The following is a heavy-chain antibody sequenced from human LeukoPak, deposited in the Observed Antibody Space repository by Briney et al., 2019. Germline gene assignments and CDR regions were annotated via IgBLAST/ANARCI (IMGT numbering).Heavy chain of an antibody. J-gene: IGHJ4*02. D-gene: IGHD2-2*01. CDR3: ARVGVVVVPAGDDY. CDR2: IYHSGST. CDR1: GGSISSGGYS. V-gene: IGHV4-30-2*03. Sequence: PSQTLSLTCAVSGGSISSGGYSWSWIRQPPGKGLEWIGSIYHSGSTYYNPSLKSRVTISVDTSRNQFSLKLSSVTAADTAVYYCARVGVVVVPAGDDYWGQGTLVTVSS.